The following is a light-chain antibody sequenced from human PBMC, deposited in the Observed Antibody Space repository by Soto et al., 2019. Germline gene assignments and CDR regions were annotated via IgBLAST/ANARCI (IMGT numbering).Light chain of an antibody. V-gene: IGKV3-20*01. CDR3: QQYGSAPAWT. J-gene: IGKJ1*01. CDR1: QSISSSY. CDR2: GAS. Sequence: EIVLTQSPGTLSLSPGERATLSCRASQSISSSYLAWYQQKPGQAPRLLIYGASKRDTGIPDRFSGSGSGTDFTLNISRLESEDLAAYYCQQYGSAPAWTFGQGTKVEIK.